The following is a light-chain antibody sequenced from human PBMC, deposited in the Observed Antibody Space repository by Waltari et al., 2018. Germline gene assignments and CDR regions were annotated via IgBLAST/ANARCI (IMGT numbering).Light chain of an antibody. CDR2: YDS. Sequence: SYVLTQPPSVSVAPGKTATIPCGANNIGSKSVHSYQHKPGQAPVLVIFYDSDRPSGIPERFSGSNSGNTATLTITRVEAGDEADYYCQVWDGRSGHPVVFGTGTKVTVL. J-gene: IGLJ1*01. CDR1: NIGSKS. CDR3: QVWDGRSGHPVV. V-gene: IGLV3-21*04.